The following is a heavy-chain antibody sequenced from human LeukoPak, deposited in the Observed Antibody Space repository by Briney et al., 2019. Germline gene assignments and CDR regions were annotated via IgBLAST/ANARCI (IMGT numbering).Heavy chain of an antibody. CDR2: ISSSGTTI. V-gene: IGHV3-48*02. CDR3: AKGPPITGPFEY. J-gene: IGHJ4*02. Sequence: GGSLRLSCTVSGFTFSSYSMNWVRQAPGRGLEWVSYISSSGTTIFYADSVEGRFTISRDNAKNSVYLQMNSLRDEDTAVYFCAKGPPITGPFEYWGQGTLVTVSS. D-gene: IGHD5-24*01. CDR1: GFTFSSYS.